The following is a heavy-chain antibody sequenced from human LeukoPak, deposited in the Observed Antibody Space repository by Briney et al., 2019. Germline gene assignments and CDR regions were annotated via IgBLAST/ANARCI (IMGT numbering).Heavy chain of an antibody. J-gene: IGHJ4*02. CDR3: AREGDRAY. V-gene: IGHV1-2*06. D-gene: IGHD3-10*01. CDR2: INPNTGDT. CDR1: GYTFTDYY. Sequence: ASVKVSCKASGYTFTDYYVHWVRQAPGLGLEWMGRINPNTGDTNYARKFQGRVTMTRDTSISTAYMGLSRLSSDDTAVYYCAREGDRAYWGQGTLVTVSS.